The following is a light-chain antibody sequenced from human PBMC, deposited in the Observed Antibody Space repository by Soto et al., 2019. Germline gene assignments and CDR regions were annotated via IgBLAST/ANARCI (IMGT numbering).Light chain of an antibody. Sequence: EIVLTQSPATLSLSPGERATLSCRASQSVSSYLAWYQQKPGQAPRLLIYDASNRATCIPARFSGSGSGTDCTLTLSRLEPDYFAVYYCQQRSDWPSTFGGGTKVQIK. CDR2: DAS. V-gene: IGKV3-11*01. J-gene: IGKJ4*01. CDR1: QSVSSY. CDR3: QQRSDWPST.